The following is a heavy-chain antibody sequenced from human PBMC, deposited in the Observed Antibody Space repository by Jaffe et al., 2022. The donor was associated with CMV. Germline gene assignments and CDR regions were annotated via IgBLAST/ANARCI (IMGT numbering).Heavy chain of an antibody. Sequence: ELQLVESGGGLVKPGGSLRLSCAASGFSFGTYTMNWVRQAPGKGLEWVSSISRSGTYLYHADSLKGRFTISRDNAKNSLYLQMNSLRADDTAVYYCARDGGTGTSRDWHFDLWGRGTLVTVSS. D-gene: IGHD1-7*01. CDR2: ISRSGTYL. CDR1: GFSFGTYT. CDR3: ARDGGTGTSRDWHFDL. J-gene: IGHJ2*01. V-gene: IGHV3-21*01.